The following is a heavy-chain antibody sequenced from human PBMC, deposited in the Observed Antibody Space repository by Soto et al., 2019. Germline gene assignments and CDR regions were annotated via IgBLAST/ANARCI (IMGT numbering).Heavy chain of an antibody. CDR3: ARALGFPDYYYYGMDV. Sequence: QVQLQESGPGLVKPSETLSLTCTVSGGSVSSGSYYWSWIRQPPGKGLEWIGYIYYSGSTNYNPSLKSRVTLSVDTSKNQFSRRLSSVTAADTAVYYCARALGFPDYYYYGMDVWGQGTTVTVSS. D-gene: IGHD3-16*01. CDR1: GGSVSSGSYY. J-gene: IGHJ6*02. CDR2: IYYSGST. V-gene: IGHV4-61*01.